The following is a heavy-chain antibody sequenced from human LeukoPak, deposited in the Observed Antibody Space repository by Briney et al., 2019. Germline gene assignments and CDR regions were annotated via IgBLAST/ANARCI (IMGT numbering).Heavy chain of an antibody. Sequence: LNLSCKASGYTFSVYFIHCVRRAPGQRLEWMGCIDPNSGGTTYAQQFQDRLTMNRATSITTATMELSRRTSDDPAGYYVAKDQASTICYWGQGALVTVSS. D-gene: IGHD2-2*01. J-gene: IGHJ4*02. CDR2: IDPNSGGT. V-gene: IGHV1-2*02. CDR3: AKDQASTICY. CDR1: GYTFSVYF.